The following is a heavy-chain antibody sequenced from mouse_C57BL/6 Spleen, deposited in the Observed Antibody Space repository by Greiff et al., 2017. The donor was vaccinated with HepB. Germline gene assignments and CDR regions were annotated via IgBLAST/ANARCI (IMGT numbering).Heavy chain of an antibody. CDR3: ARRGDGYYASLCYFDV. J-gene: IGHJ1*03. CDR1: GYTFTDYY. Sequence: VKLMESGAELVRPGASVKLSCTASGYTFTDYYINWVKQRPGQGLEWIARIYPGSGNTYYNEKFKGKATLTAEKSSSTAYMQLSSLTSEDSAVYFCARRGDGYYASLCYFDVWGTGTTVTVSS. V-gene: IGHV1-76*01. CDR2: IYPGSGNT. D-gene: IGHD2-3*01.